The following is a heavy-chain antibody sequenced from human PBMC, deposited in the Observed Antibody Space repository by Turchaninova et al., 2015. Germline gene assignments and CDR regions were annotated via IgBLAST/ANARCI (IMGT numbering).Heavy chain of an antibody. J-gene: IGHJ4*02. CDR1: GASISTTNW. V-gene: IGHV4-4*02. Sequence: QVQLQESGPGLVKPSGTLSLTCAVSGASISTTNWWSWVRQPPGKGLVWIGEIYHNGSTSYNPSLKSRVTVSIDNSRDQVSLKLYFVTAADTAVYYCATARTTRGNFDHWGQGTLVTVSS. D-gene: IGHD1-7*01. CDR2: IYHNGST. CDR3: ATARTTRGNFDH.